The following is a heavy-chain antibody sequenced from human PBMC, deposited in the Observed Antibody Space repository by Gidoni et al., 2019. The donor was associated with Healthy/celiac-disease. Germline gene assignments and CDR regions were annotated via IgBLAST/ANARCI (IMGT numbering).Heavy chain of an antibody. V-gene: IGHV4-4*02. D-gene: IGHD6-19*01. CDR1: GGSLSSSNW. Sequence: QVQLQESGPGLVKPSGILSLTSAVPGGSLSSSNWWSWVRQPPGKGLEWIGEIYHSGSTNYNPSLKSRVTISVDKSKNQFSLKLSSGTAADTAVYYCASRNTRGDSSGWDADYWGQGTLVTVSS. J-gene: IGHJ4*02. CDR3: ASRNTRGDSSGWDADY. CDR2: IYHSGST.